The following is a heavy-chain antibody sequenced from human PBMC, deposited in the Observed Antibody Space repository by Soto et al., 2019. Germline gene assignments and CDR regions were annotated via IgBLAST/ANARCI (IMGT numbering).Heavy chain of an antibody. D-gene: IGHD6-13*01. CDR3: ARGTQIAAPDFPGGNWFDP. CDR2: INHSGST. CDR1: GGSFSGYY. J-gene: IGHJ5*02. V-gene: IGHV4-34*01. Sequence: SETLSLTCAVYGGSFSGYYWSWIRQPPGKGLEWIGEINHSGSTNYNPSLKSRVTISVDTSKNQFSLKLSSVTAADTAVYYCARGTQIAAPDFPGGNWFDPWGQGTLVTVS.